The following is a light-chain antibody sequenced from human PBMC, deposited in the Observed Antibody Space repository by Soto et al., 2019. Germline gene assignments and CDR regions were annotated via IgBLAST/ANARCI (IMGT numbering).Light chain of an antibody. J-gene: IGLJ1*01. Sequence: QSALTQPPSASGSPGQSVAISCTGTSSDVGGYNYVSWYQQHPGKAPKLMIYEVNKRPSGVPDRFSGSKSGNTASLTVSGLQAGDEADYYCSSYAGSINVFGTGTKLTV. CDR1: SSDVGGYNY. CDR3: SSYAGSINV. CDR2: EVN. V-gene: IGLV2-8*01.